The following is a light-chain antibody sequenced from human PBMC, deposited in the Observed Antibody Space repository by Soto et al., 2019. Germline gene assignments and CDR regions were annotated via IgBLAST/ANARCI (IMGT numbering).Light chain of an antibody. CDR3: SSYTSSSTPLWV. CDR1: SSDVGGYNY. J-gene: IGLJ3*02. Sequence: QSALTQPASVSGSPGQSITISCTGTSSDVGGYNYVSWYQQHPGKAPKLMIYDVSNRPSGVSNRFSGSKSGNTASLTISRLQAEDEADYYCSSYTSSSTPLWVFGGGTKLTVL. V-gene: IGLV2-14*01. CDR2: DVS.